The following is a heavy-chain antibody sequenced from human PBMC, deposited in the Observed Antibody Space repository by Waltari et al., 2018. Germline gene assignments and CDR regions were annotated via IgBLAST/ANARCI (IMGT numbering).Heavy chain of an antibody. CDR3: ARGPIARYNWLDP. D-gene: IGHD1-20*01. J-gene: IGHJ5*02. V-gene: IGHV4-59*01. CDR1: GGSITSYY. Sequence: QVQLQESGPGLVKPSETLSLTCTVSGGSITSYYWSWIRQPPGKGLEYNGSMYYSVGTNYNPSLKSRLTLSVDTSKNQFSLKLSSVTAADTAVYYCARGPIARYNWLDPWGQGTLVTVSS. CDR2: MYYSVGT.